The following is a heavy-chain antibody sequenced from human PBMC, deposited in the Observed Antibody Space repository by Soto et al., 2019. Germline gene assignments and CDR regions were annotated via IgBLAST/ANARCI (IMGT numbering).Heavy chain of an antibody. J-gene: IGHJ4*02. V-gene: IGHV3-23*01. CDR3: ARRSSGWYFDY. Sequence: EVQLLESEGGLVQPGGSLRLSCAASGFTFSSYAMSWVGQAPGKGLEWVSAISGSGGSTYYADSVKGRFTISRDNSKNTLYLQMNSLRAEDTAVYYCARRSSGWYFDYWGQGTLVTVSS. D-gene: IGHD6-19*01. CDR2: ISGSGGST. CDR1: GFTFSSYA.